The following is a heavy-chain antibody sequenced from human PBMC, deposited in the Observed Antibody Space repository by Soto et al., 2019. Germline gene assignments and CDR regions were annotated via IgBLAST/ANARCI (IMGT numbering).Heavy chain of an antibody. Sequence: SETLSLTCAVYGGSFSGYYWSWIRQPPGKGLEWIGEINHSGSTNYNPSLKSRVTISVDTSKNQFSLKLSSVTAADAAVYYCAREYDFWSGYSAYYGMDVWGQGTTVTVSS. V-gene: IGHV4-34*01. CDR3: AREYDFWSGYSAYYGMDV. CDR1: GGSFSGYY. D-gene: IGHD3-3*01. CDR2: INHSGST. J-gene: IGHJ6*02.